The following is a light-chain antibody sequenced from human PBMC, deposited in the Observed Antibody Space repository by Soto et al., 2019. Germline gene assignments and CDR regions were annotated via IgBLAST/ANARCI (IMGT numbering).Light chain of an antibody. CDR1: SSDVGAYNY. CDR3: SSYTGSSTRYV. CDR2: DVT. Sequence: QSALTQPASVSGSPGQSITISCTGTSSDVGAYNYVSWYQQHPGRAPKLMIYDVTNRPSGVSKRFSGSKSGNTASLTISGLRAEDEADYYCSSYTGSSTRYVFGTGTKLTVL. V-gene: IGLV2-14*01. J-gene: IGLJ1*01.